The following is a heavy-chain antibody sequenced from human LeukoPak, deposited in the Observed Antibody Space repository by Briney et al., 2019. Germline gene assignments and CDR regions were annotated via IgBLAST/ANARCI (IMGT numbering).Heavy chain of an antibody. Sequence: SETLSLTCTVSGGSISNNNYYWGWIRQPPGKGLEWIGSIYYSGSTYYNPSLKSRVTISVDTSKNQFSLKLSSVTAADTAVYYCARRRWGYHYYFDYWGQGTLVTVSS. CDR1: GGSISNNNYY. V-gene: IGHV4-39*01. CDR3: ARRRWGYHYYFDY. J-gene: IGHJ4*02. CDR2: IYYSGST. D-gene: IGHD2-21*01.